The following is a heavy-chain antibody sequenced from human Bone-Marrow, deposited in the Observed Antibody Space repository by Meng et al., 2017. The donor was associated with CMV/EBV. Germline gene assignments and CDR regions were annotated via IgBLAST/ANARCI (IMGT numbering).Heavy chain of an antibody. CDR1: GFTFSSYE. J-gene: IGHJ3*02. Sequence: GESLKISCAASGFTFSSYEMNWVRQAPRKGLEWVSAIVRSGEDTYYADSVKGRFAISRDNSKNTLFLQMNSLRAEDTAVYYCAREKRMATVGTVGFDIWGQGKVVTVSS. CDR2: IVRSGEDT. D-gene: IGHD6-13*01. V-gene: IGHV3-23*01. CDR3: AREKRMATVGTVGFDI.